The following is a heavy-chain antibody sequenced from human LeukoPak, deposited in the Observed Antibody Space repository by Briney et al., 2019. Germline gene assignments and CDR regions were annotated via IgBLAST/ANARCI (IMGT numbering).Heavy chain of an antibody. CDR1: GGTFSSHA. Sequence: GASVKVSCKASGGTFSSHAISWVRQAPGQGLEWMGGIIPIFGTANYAQKFQGRVTITTDESTSTAYMELSCLRSEDTAVYYCARWGVKSAARGNDYWGQGTLVTVSS. V-gene: IGHV1-69*05. J-gene: IGHJ4*02. CDR2: IIPIFGTA. CDR3: ARWGVKSAARGNDY. D-gene: IGHD2-2*01.